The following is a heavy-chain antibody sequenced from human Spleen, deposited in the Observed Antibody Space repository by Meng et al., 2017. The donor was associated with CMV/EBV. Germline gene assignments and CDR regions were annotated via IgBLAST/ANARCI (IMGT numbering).Heavy chain of an antibody. Sequence: QLQESGPVVGGPSQPLWLTCTFSGGSRGSGNYYWSWIRQPPGKGLEWIWNIHHSGSAYYNPSLKSRVSISVDTSKNQFSLNLNSMTAADTAVYYCASSLVQYSAQFDPWGQGTLVTVSS. CDR2: IHHSGSA. CDR3: ASSLVQYSAQFDP. J-gene: IGHJ5*02. CDR1: GGSRGSGNYY. D-gene: IGHD4-11*01. V-gene: IGHV4-30-4*01.